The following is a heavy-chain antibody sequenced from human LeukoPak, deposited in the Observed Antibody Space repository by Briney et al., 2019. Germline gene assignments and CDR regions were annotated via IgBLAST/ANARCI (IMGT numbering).Heavy chain of an antibody. V-gene: IGHV4-39*01. CDR2: IYYSGST. Sequence: SETLSLTCTVSGGSISSSSYYWGWIRQPPGKGLEWIGSIYYSGSTYYNPSLKSRVTISVDTSRNQFSLKLSSVTAADTAVYYCARPHCSGTSCRVNWFDPWGQGTLVTVSS. D-gene: IGHD2-2*01. J-gene: IGHJ5*02. CDR3: ARPHCSGTSCRVNWFDP. CDR1: GGSISSSSYY.